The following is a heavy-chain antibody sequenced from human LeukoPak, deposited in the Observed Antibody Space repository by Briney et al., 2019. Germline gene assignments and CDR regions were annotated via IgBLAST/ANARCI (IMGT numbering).Heavy chain of an antibody. V-gene: IGHV1-2*02. CDR1: GYTFTGYY. J-gene: IGHJ4*02. CDR3: ASALYYGDYGLDY. CDR2: INPNSGGT. Sequence: ASVKVSCKASGYTFTGYYMHWVRQAPGQGLEWMGWINPNSGGTNYAQKFQGRVTMTRDTSISTAYMELSRLRSDDTAVCYCASALYYGDYGLDYWGQGTLVTVSS. D-gene: IGHD4-17*01.